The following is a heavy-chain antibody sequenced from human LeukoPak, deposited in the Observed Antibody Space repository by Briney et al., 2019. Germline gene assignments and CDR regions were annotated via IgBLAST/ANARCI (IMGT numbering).Heavy chain of an antibody. Sequence: PSETLSLTCTVSGGSISSYYWSWIRQPPGEGLEWIGYIYYSGSTNYNPSLKSRVTISVDTSKNQFSLKLSSVTAADTAVYYCARSRYGVDWFDPWGQGTLVTVSS. J-gene: IGHJ5*02. CDR1: GGSISSYY. V-gene: IGHV4-59*01. D-gene: IGHD4-17*01. CDR3: ARSRYGVDWFDP. CDR2: IYYSGST.